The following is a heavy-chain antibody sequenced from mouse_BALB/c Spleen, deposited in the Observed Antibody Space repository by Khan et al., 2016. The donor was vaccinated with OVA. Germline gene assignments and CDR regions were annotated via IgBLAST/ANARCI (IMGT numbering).Heavy chain of an antibody. J-gene: IGHJ2*01. CDR1: GYSITTDYA. Sequence: EVQLQESGPGLVKPSQSLSLTCTVTGYSITTDYAWNWIRQFPGNKLEWMGFISYSGNTKYNPSLKSRISISRDTSTNQFFLQLKSVTTEHTARYYCARVYGGDFDYWGQGTTLTVSS. CDR3: ARVYGGDFDY. CDR2: ISYSGNT. D-gene: IGHD1-1*01. V-gene: IGHV3-2*02.